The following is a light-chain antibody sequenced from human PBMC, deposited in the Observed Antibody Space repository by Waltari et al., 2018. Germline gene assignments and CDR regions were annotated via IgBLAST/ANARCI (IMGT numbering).Light chain of an antibody. CDR1: QSISRL. J-gene: IGKJ1*01. Sequence: DIQMTQSPSSLSASVGDRVTITCRASQSISRLLDWYQQKPGKAPELLIYDSSSLQTGVASRLSCSGSGTDLNLTISSRIPEAYETYSCHQSYTTPLTFGQGNRVEIK. V-gene: IGKV1-39*01. CDR3: HQSYTTPLT. CDR2: DSS.